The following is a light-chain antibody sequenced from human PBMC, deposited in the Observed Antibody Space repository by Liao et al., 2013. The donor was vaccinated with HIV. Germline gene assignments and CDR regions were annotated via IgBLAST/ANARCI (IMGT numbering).Light chain of an antibody. V-gene: IGLV3-1*01. CDR2: QDR. Sequence: SYELTQPPSVSVSPGQTASITCSGNKLGDKYACWYQQKPGQSPVLVIYQDRKRPSGIPERFSGSNSGNIATLTISGTQAMDEADYYCQAWDMTTGWMFGGGTKLTVL. J-gene: IGLJ3*02. CDR3: QAWDMTTGWM. CDR1: KLGDKY.